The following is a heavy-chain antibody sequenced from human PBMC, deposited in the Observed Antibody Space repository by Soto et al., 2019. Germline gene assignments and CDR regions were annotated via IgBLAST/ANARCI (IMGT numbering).Heavy chain of an antibody. D-gene: IGHD2-15*01. CDR2: ISAYNGNT. Sequence: QVQLVQSGAEVKKPGASVKVSCKASGYTFINYGLSWVRQAPGQGLEWMGWISAYNGNTNYAQKFQGRVTMTRDTSTSTAYMELRSLRSDDTAVYYCARCAYCSGDSCHSRISDYWGQGTLVGVSS. V-gene: IGHV1-18*01. CDR3: ARCAYCSGDSCHSRISDY. CDR1: GYTFINYG. J-gene: IGHJ4*02.